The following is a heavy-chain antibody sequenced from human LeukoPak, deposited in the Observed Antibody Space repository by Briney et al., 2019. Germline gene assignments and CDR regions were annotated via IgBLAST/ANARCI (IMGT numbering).Heavy chain of an antibody. CDR3: AKGTERYREVSSFDY. Sequence: PGGSLRLSCAASGFTFSSYEMNWVRQAPGKGLEWVSYISNSGSTIYYADSVKGRFTISRDNAKNSLYLQMNSLRAEDTAAYYCAKGTERYREVSSFDYWGQGTLVAVSS. D-gene: IGHD3-10*01. CDR2: ISNSGSTI. CDR1: GFTFSSYE. J-gene: IGHJ4*02. V-gene: IGHV3-48*03.